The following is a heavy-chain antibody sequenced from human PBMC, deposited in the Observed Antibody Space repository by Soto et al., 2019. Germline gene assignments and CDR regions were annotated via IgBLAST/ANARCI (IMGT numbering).Heavy chain of an antibody. Sequence: ASVKVSCKASGYTFTSYAMHWVRQAPGQRLEWMGWINAGNGNTKYSQKFQGRVTITRDTSASTAYMELSSLRSEDTAVYYCARVVTARSWFDPWGQGTLVTVSS. CDR1: GYTFTSYA. J-gene: IGHJ5*02. D-gene: IGHD2-21*02. CDR2: INAGNGNT. V-gene: IGHV1-3*01. CDR3: ARVVTARSWFDP.